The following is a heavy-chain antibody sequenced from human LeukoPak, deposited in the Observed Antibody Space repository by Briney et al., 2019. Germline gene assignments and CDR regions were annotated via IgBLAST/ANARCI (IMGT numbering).Heavy chain of an antibody. J-gene: IGHJ4*02. CDR3: ARHSGGYDFPLDY. D-gene: IGHD5-12*01. CDR1: GGSISSYY. CDR2: IYYSGST. V-gene: IGHV4-59*08. Sequence: SETLSLTCTVSGGSISSYYWSWIRQPPGKGLEWIGYIYYSGSTNYNPSLKSRVTISVDTSKNQFSLKLSSVTAADTAVYYCARHSGGYDFPLDYWGQGTLVTVSS.